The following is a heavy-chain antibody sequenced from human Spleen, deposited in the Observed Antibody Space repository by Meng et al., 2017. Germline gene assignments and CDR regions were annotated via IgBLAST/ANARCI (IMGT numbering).Heavy chain of an antibody. Sequence: GESLKISCAASGFTFSSYWMTWVRQAPGKGLEWVANIKQDGSEKYYVDSVKGRFTISRDNAKNSLYLQMNSLRAEDTAVYYCARAGQRLRFSGMDVWGQGTTVTVSS. D-gene: IGHD6-25*01. CDR2: IKQDGSEK. J-gene: IGHJ6*02. CDR1: GFTFSSYW. CDR3: ARAGQRLRFSGMDV. V-gene: IGHV3-7*01.